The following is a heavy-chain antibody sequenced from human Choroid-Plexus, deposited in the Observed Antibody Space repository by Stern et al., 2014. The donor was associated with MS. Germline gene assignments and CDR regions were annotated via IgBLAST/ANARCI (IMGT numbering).Heavy chain of an antibody. Sequence: VQLVESGGGVVQPGRPLGLSCVASGFTFGSCALHCVRQAPGKGLEWVSGVSYDGSNKYYADSVKGRFAISRDNSQNTLYMQMSSLRPEDTAVYYCAKERQYLTYFFDHWGQGSLVTVSS. V-gene: IGHV3-30*18. J-gene: IGHJ5*02. D-gene: IGHD2/OR15-2a*01. CDR2: VSYDGSNK. CDR1: GFTFGSCA. CDR3: AKERQYLTYFFDH.